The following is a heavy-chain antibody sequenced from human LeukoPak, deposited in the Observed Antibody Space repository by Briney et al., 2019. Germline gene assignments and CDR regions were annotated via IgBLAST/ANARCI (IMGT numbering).Heavy chain of an antibody. CDR2: IIPIFGTA. CDR3: ARAYYYDSSGYPAFDI. Sequence: SVKVSCKASGGTFSRYAISWVRQAPGQGLEWMGRIIPIFGTANYAQKFQGRVTITTDESTSTAYMELSSLRSEDTAVYYCARAYYYDSSGYPAFDIWGQGTMVTVSS. V-gene: IGHV1-69*05. CDR1: GGTFSRYA. D-gene: IGHD3-22*01. J-gene: IGHJ3*02.